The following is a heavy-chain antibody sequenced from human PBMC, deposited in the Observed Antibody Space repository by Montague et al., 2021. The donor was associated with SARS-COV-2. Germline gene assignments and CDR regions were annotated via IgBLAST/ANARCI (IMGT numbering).Heavy chain of an antibody. V-gene: IGHV4-38-2*02. D-gene: IGHD4/OR15-4a*01. CDR2: SDHSGIT. J-gene: IGHJ4*02. Sequence: SETLSLTCTVSGGSISSGSYWGWIRQPPGKGLEWIGTSDHSGITXYSPSLKSRVTISLDTSKNQFSLNLDSVTASDTAMYYCAGVISAVAGANFYFDYWGQGTLVTVSS. CDR1: GGSISSGSY. CDR3: AGVISAVAGANFYFDY.